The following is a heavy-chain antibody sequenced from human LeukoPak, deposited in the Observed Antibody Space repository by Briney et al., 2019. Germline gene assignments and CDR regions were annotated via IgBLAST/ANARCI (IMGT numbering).Heavy chain of an antibody. CDR1: GGTFSSYA. Sequence: SVKVSCKASGGTFSSYAISWVRQAPGQGLEWMGGIIPIFGTANYAQKFQGSVTITADESTSTAYMELSSLRSEDTAVYYCARLVEYCSGGSCYADWGQGTLVTVSS. J-gene: IGHJ4*02. CDR2: IIPIFGTA. D-gene: IGHD2-15*01. V-gene: IGHV1-69*13. CDR3: ARLVEYCSGGSCYAD.